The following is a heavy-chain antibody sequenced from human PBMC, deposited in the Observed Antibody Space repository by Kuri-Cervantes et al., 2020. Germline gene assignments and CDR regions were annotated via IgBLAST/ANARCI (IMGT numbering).Heavy chain of an antibody. CDR1: GDSVSSKSAA. J-gene: IGHJ4*02. CDR3: ARGYSSSWYPHPLDY. CDR2: TYYRSKWYN. Sequence: SQTLSLTCAISGDSVSSKSAAWNWLRQSPSRGLEWLGRTYYRSKWYNDYAASVRSRININADTSRNQFSLQLNSVTPEDTAVYYCARGYSSSWYPHPLDYWGQGTLVTVSS. V-gene: IGHV6-1*01. D-gene: IGHD6-13*01.